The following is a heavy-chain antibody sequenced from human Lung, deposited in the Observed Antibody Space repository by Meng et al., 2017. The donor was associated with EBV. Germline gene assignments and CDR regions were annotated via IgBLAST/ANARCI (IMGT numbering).Heavy chain of an antibody. Sequence: QVSGPAMGKPSKPLSLTCTGSGGPNSGDGYYWSWIRQPPGKGLEWIGYIYDSGSTYYNPSLKSRVTISIDTSKNQFSLKLSSVTAADTAVYYCARDNRYYGSGSYYLPWGQGTLVTVSS. CDR3: ARDNRYYGSGSYYLP. CDR2: IYDSGST. CDR1: GGPNSGDGYY. J-gene: IGHJ5*02. V-gene: IGHV4-30-4*01. D-gene: IGHD3-10*01.